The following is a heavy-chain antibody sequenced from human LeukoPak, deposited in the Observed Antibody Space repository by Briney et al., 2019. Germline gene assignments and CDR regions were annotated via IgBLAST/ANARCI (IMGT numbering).Heavy chain of an antibody. CDR2: IYYSGST. V-gene: IGHV4-59*01. Sequence: SVTLSLTCTVSGGSISSYYWSWIRQPPGKGLEWIGYIYYSGSTNYNPSLKSRVTISVDTSKNQFSLKLSSVTAADTAVYYCARAPGGYDYVWGSYRYAPFDYWGQGTLVTVSS. CDR3: ARAPGGYDYVWGSYRYAPFDY. J-gene: IGHJ4*02. D-gene: IGHD3-16*02. CDR1: GGSISSYY.